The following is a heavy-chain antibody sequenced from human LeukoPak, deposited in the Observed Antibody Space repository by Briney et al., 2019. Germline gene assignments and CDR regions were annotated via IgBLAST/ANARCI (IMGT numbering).Heavy chain of an antibody. D-gene: IGHD6-13*01. V-gene: IGHV3-21*01. J-gene: IGHJ6*03. CDR1: GFTFSYYG. CDR3: AKVDRGDYSSSPVPYYNYYMNV. CDR2: ISSSSSLI. Sequence: GGSLRLSCAASGFTFSYYGMNWVRQAPGRGLEWVSCISSSSSLIFYSDSVRGRFTISRDNAKNLLYLHMNSLRVEDTAVYYCAKVDRGDYSSSPVPYYNYYMNVWGKGTTVTVSS.